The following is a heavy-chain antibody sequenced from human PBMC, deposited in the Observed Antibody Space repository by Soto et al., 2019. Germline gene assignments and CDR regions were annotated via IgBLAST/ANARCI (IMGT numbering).Heavy chain of an antibody. J-gene: IGHJ5*02. CDR3: ARELYCSSTSCWSQNWFDP. Sequence: PSETLSLTCTVSGGSISSGDYYWCWIRQPPGKGLEWIGYIYYSGSTYYNPSLKSRVTISVDTSKNQFSLKLSSVTAADTAVYYCARELYCSSTSCWSQNWFDPWGQGTLVTVSS. D-gene: IGHD2-2*01. CDR1: GGSISSGDYY. CDR2: IYYSGST. V-gene: IGHV4-30-4*01.